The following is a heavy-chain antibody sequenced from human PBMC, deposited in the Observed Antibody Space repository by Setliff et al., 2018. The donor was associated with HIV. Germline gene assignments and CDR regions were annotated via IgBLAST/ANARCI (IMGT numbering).Heavy chain of an antibody. CDR3: SRIVSGSDYVVDY. CDR1: GGSISSSSYY. D-gene: IGHD5-12*01. V-gene: IGHV4-39*07. Sequence: LSLTCTVSGGSISSSSYYWGWIRQPPGKGLEWSGSIYYSGSNDYNASLKSRVTISVDTSKNQFSMKLSSVTAADTAVYYCSRIVSGSDYVVDYWGQGTLVTVSS. CDR2: IYYSGSN. J-gene: IGHJ4*02.